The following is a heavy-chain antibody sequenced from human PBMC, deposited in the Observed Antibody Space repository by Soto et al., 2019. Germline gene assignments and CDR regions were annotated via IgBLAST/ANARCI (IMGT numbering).Heavy chain of an antibody. CDR2: IKSKTDGGTT. CDR3: TRDHYDILTGYSRAFDI. D-gene: IGHD3-9*01. V-gene: IGHV3-15*07. CDR1: GFTFSNAW. J-gene: IGHJ3*02. Sequence: PGGSLRLSCAASGFTFSNAWMNWVRQAPGKGLEWVGRIKSKTDGGTTDYAAPVKGRFTISRDDSKNTLYLQMNSLKTEDTAVYYCTRDHYDILTGYSRAFDIWGQGTMVTVSS.